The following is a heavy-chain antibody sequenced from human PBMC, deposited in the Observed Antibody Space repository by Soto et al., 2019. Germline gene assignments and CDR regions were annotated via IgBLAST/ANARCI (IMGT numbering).Heavy chain of an antibody. CDR1: GGTFSSYA. V-gene: IGHV1-69*13. CDR2: IIPIFGTA. D-gene: IGHD3-22*01. CDR3: ARVLVDGSSGYYYYFDY. Sequence: ASVKVSCKASGGTFSSYAISWVRQAPGQGLEWMGGIIPIFGTANYAQKFQGRVTITADESTSTAYMELSSLRSEDTAVYYCARVLVDGSSGYYYYFDYWGQGTLVTVSS. J-gene: IGHJ4*02.